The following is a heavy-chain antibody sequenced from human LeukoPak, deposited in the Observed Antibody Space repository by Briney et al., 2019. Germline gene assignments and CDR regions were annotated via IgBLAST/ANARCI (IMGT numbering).Heavy chain of an antibody. CDR3: ARVGLGNAFDI. D-gene: IGHD7-27*01. J-gene: IGHJ3*02. CDR2: VGGRGTNT. V-gene: IGHV3-23*01. Sequence: PGGSLRLSCTGSGFTFSSYAMIWVRQVPGKGLEWVSAVGGRGTNTFYADSVKGRFTISRDNAKNSLYLQMNSLRAEDTAVYYCARVGLGNAFDIWGQGTMVTVSS. CDR1: GFTFSSYA.